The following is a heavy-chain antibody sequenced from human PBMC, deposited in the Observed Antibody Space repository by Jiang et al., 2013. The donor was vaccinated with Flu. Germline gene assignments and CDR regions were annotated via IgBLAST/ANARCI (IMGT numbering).Heavy chain of an antibody. J-gene: IGHJ4*02. CDR2: ISGSGGST. CDR3: GVSTIFGVVTPYRVDY. V-gene: IGHV3-23*04. D-gene: IGHD3-3*01. CDR1: GFTFSSYA. Sequence: VQLVESGGGLVQPGGSLRLSCAASGFTFSSYAMSWVRQAPGKGLEWVSAISGSGGSTYYADSVKGRFTISRDNSKNTLYLQMNSLRAEDTAVYYCGVSTIFGVVTPYRVDYWGQGTLVTVSS.